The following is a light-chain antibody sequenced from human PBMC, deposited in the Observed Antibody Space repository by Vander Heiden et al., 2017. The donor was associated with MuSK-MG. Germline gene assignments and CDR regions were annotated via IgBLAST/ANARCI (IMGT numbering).Light chain of an antibody. CDR2: STS. Sequence: QTVVNQEPSLTVSPGGTATLTCSPSPGAATSTHYPNWFQQKPGQAPRALIDSTSNTHSWTPARFSGSLVGGKAALTLSGVQPEDEAEYYCPLYFGGVRVFGGGTKLTVL. V-gene: IGLV7-43*01. CDR1: PGAATSTHY. CDR3: PLYFGGVRV. J-gene: IGLJ3*02.